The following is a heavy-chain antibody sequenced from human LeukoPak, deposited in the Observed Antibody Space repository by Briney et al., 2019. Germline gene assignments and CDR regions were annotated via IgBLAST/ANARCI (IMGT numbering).Heavy chain of an antibody. V-gene: IGHV4-39*01. J-gene: IGHJ4*02. Sequence: PSETLSLTCTVSGGSISSSSYYWGWIRQPPGKGLEWIGSIYYSGSTYYNPSLKSRVTISVDTSENQFSLKLSSVTAADTAVYYCARQVAYGGNVGNDYWGQGTLVTVSS. CDR1: GGSISSSSYY. CDR2: IYYSGST. D-gene: IGHD4-23*01. CDR3: ARQVAYGGNVGNDY.